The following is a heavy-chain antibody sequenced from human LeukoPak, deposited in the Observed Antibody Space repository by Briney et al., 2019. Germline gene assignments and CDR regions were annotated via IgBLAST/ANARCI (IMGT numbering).Heavy chain of an antibody. Sequence: SQTLSLTCSVSAGSISSGGYTCSWLQQPPGKRLEWIGYIYHSGSNYYNPSLKSRVTISVDTSKNLFSLQLSSVTSEDTAVYYCAGDHWKSTSLGLLPRFDYWGQGTLVTVSS. J-gene: IGHJ4*02. CDR3: AGDHWKSTSLGLLPRFDY. CDR1: AGSISSGGYT. CDR2: IYHSGSN. V-gene: IGHV4-30-2*01. D-gene: IGHD1-1*01.